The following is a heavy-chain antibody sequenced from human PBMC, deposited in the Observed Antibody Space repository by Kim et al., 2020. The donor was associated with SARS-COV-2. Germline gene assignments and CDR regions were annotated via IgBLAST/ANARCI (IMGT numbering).Heavy chain of an antibody. CDR2: ISYDGSNK. V-gene: IGHV3-30*18. CDR3: AKEGPSSGWYFDY. J-gene: IGHJ4*02. D-gene: IGHD6-19*01. Sequence: GGSLRLSCAASGFTFSSYGMHWVRQAPGKGLEWVAVISYDGSNKYYADSVKGRFTISRDNSKNTLYLQMNSLRAEDTAVYYCAKEGPSSGWYFDYWGQGTLVTVSS. CDR1: GFTFSSYG.